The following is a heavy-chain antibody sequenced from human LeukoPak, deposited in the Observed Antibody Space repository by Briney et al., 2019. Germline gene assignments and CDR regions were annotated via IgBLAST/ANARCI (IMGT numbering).Heavy chain of an antibody. Sequence: PGGSLRLSCAASGFTFSSYSMNWVRQAPGKGLEWVSSISSSSSYIYYADSVKGRFTISRDNAKNSLYLQMNSLRAEDTAVYYCARDSYGGIDDAFDIWGQGTMVTVSS. CDR3: ARDSYGGIDDAFDI. CDR2: ISSSSSYI. J-gene: IGHJ3*02. D-gene: IGHD4-23*01. CDR1: GFTFSSYS. V-gene: IGHV3-21*01.